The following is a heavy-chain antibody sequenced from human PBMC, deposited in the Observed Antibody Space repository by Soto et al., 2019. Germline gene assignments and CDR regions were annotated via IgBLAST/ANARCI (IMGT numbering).Heavy chain of an antibody. Sequence: PSETLSLTCTVSGGSIGTYYWSWIRQPPGKGLEWIGYIYYSGTTNYNPSLKSRVTISVDTSKNQFSLRLSSVTAADTAVYYCARRSAGGTLDSWGQGTLVTVSS. J-gene: IGHJ5*01. V-gene: IGHV4-59*01. CDR3: ARRSAGGTLDS. CDR2: IYYSGTT. D-gene: IGHD1-1*01. CDR1: GGSIGTYY.